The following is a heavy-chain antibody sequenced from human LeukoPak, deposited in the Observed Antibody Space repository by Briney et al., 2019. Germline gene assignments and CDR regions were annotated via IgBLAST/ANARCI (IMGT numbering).Heavy chain of an antibody. CDR2: ISAYNGNT. CDR1: GYTFTSYG. V-gene: IGHV1-18*01. D-gene: IGHD2-2*01. CDR3: ARERGYCSSTSCYSIDY. Sequence: GASVKVSCKASGYTFTSYGISWVRQAPGQGLEWMGWISAYNGNTNYAQKLQGRVTMTTDTSTSTAYMELRSLRSDDTAVYYCARERGYCSSTSCYSIDYWGQGTLVTVSS. J-gene: IGHJ4*02.